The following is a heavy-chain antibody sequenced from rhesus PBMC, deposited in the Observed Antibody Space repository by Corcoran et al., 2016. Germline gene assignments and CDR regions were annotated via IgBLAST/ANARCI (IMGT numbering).Heavy chain of an antibody. CDR1: GGSIRRNY. CDR2: IYCSSGST. J-gene: IGHJ4*01. D-gene: IGHD4-29*01. Sequence: QVQLQESGPGLVKPSETLSLTCAVSGGSIRRNYWSWIRQPPVQGLEWFGYIYCSSGSTYYNPSLQSRVTISADTSKNHFSLKLRSVTAADTAVYYCARVGVADFDYWGQGVLVTVSS. V-gene: IGHV4-160*01. CDR3: ARVGVADFDY.